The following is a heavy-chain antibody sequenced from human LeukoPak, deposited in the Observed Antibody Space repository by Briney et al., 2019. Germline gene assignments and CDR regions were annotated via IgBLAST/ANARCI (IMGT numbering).Heavy chain of an antibody. J-gene: IGHJ6*02. CDR3: ARDRGSSGWSPYYYYYGMDV. CDR2: INPSGGRT. V-gene: IGHV1-46*01. Sequence: ASVKVSCKASGYTFTSYYMHWVRQAPGQGLEWMGIINPSGGRTSSAQKFQGRVIMTRDTSTSTVYMELSSLRSEDTAVYYCARDRGSSGWSPYYYYYGMDVWGQGTTVTISS. CDR1: GYTFTSYY. D-gene: IGHD6-19*01.